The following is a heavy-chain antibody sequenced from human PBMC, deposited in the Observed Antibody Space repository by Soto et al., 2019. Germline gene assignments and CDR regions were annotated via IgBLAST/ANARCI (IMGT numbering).Heavy chain of an antibody. D-gene: IGHD6-6*01. CDR3: ARVGYSSSSPFDY. CDR1: GFTFSSYA. Sequence: QVQLVESGGGVVQPGRSLRLSCAASGFTFSSYAMHCVRQAPGKGLEWVAVISYDGSNKYYADSVKGRFTISRDNSKNTLYLQMNSLRAEVTAVYYCARVGYSSSSPFDYWGQGTLVTVSS. V-gene: IGHV3-30-3*01. CDR2: ISYDGSNK. J-gene: IGHJ4*02.